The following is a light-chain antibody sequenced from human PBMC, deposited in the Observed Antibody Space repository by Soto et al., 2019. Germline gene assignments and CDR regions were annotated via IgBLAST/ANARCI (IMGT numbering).Light chain of an antibody. V-gene: IGKV1-39*01. Sequence: DVQITQSPSTLSAYVGDGVTITCRASQSISSRLAWYQQKPGKAPKLLIYAASSLQSGVPSRFSGSGSGTDFTLTISSLQPEDFATYYCQQSYSTPITFGQGTRLEIK. CDR3: QQSYSTPIT. CDR1: QSISSR. CDR2: AAS. J-gene: IGKJ5*01.